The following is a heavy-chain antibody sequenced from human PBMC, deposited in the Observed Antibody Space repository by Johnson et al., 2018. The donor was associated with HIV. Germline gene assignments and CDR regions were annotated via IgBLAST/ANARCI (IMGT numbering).Heavy chain of an antibody. CDR3: ATPQEGYSAFDI. D-gene: IGHD2-15*01. Sequence: QVQLVESGGGVVQPGRSLRLSCAASGFSFSDYYMSWIRQAPGKGLEWVAFIRYDGSNKYYADSVKGRFTISRDNSKNTLYLQMNSLRAEDTAVYYCATPQEGYSAFDIWGQGTMVTVSS. CDR2: IRYDGSNK. V-gene: IGHV3-30*02. CDR1: GFSFSDYY. J-gene: IGHJ3*02.